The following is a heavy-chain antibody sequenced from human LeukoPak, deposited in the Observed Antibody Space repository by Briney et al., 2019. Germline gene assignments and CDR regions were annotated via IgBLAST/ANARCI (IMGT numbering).Heavy chain of an antibody. V-gene: IGHV1-18*01. CDR1: GYTFTSYG. J-gene: IGHJ3*02. CDR3: ARSARRVRGDTYDAFDI. Sequence: ASVNVSCKASGYTFTSYGISWVRQAPGQGLEWMGGISAYNGNTNYAQKLQGRVTMTTDTSTSTAYMELRSPRSDDTAVYYCARSARRVRGDTYDAFDIWGQGTMVTVSS. D-gene: IGHD3-10*01. CDR2: ISAYNGNT.